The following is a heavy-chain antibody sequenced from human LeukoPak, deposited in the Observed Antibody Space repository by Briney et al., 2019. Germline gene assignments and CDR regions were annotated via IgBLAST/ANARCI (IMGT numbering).Heavy chain of an antibody. Sequence: GGSLRLSCAASGFTFSSYWMSWVRQAPGKGLEWVANIKQDGSEKYYVDSVKGRFTIFRDNAKNSLYLQMNSLRAEDTAVYYCARVSSSAIFDYWGQGTLVTVSS. CDR2: IKQDGSEK. CDR3: ARVSSSAIFDY. D-gene: IGHD6-6*01. CDR1: GFTFSSYW. J-gene: IGHJ4*02. V-gene: IGHV3-7*01.